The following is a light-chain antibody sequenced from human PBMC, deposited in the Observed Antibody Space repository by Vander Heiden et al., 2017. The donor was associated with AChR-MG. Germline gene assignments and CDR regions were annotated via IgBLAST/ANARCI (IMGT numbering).Light chain of an antibody. J-gene: IGLJ2*01. CDR3: TSYTSSSTLV. CDR1: SSDVGGYNND. CDR2: DVT. Sequence: QSALTQPASVSGSPGQSITISCTGTSSDVGGYNNDVSWYQHHPGKAPKLMIYDVTDRPSGVSTRFSGSKSGNTASLTISGLQAEDEADYYCTSYTSSSTLVFGGGTTLTVL. V-gene: IGLV2-14*03.